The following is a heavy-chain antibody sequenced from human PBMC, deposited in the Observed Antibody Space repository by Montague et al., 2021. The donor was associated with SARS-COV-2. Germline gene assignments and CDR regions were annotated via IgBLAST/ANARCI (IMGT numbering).Heavy chain of an antibody. CDR1: GGSISSYY. Sequence: SETLSLTCTVSGGSISSYYWSWIRQPPGKGLEWMGYVYYSGSANYNPSLMSRVTISVDTSKNQFSLKLSSVTAADTAVYYCARGSGWMGNAFDIWGQGTLVTVSS. CDR3: ARGSGWMGNAFDI. J-gene: IGHJ3*02. V-gene: IGHV4-59*01. D-gene: IGHD6-19*01. CDR2: VYYSGSA.